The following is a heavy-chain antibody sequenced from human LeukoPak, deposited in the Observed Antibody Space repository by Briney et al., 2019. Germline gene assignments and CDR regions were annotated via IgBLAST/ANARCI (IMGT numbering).Heavy chain of an antibody. J-gene: IGHJ4*02. CDR1: GSNYPSYW. Sequence: GASLQISCAGFGSNYPSYWIGWVRQLPGKGLEWMGIIYPGDSDTRYSPSFQGQVTISADKSISAAYLQWSSLKASDTAMYYCARQAKGSGSYYSFFDYWGQGSLVTVSS. CDR2: IYPGDSDT. CDR3: ARQAKGSGSYYSFFDY. D-gene: IGHD3-10*01. V-gene: IGHV5-51*01.